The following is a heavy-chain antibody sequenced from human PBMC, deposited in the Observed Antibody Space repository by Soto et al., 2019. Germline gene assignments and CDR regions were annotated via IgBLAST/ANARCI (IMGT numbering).Heavy chain of an antibody. V-gene: IGHV3-15*07. CDR2: IKSKTDGGTT. CDR3: GTEDRGMDV. J-gene: IGHJ6*04. Sequence: EVQLVESGGGLVKPGGSLRLSCAASGFTFSNDWMNWVRQAPGKGLEWVGRIKSKTDGGTTDYAAPVKGRFTISRVESVNWLNLQMNSVKTEDTAVYYCGTEDRGMDVWGKGTTVTVSS. CDR1: GFTFSNDW.